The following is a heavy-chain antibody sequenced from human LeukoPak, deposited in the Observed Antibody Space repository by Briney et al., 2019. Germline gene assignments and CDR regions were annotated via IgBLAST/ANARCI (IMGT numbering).Heavy chain of an antibody. CDR2: ISSDGTYT. CDR3: ASGSSGYSDWFDP. J-gene: IGHJ5*02. V-gene: IGHV3-74*01. Sequence: GGSLRLSCAASGFTFSSHLMHWVRQAPGKGLVWVSRISSDGTYTNYADSVRGRFTISRDNAKNTLYLQMNSLRAEDTAVYYCASGSSGYSDWFDPWGQGTLVTVSS. D-gene: IGHD3-10*01. CDR1: GFTFSSHL.